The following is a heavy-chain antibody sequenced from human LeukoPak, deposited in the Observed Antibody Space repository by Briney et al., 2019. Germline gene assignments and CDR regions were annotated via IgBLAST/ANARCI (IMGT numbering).Heavy chain of an antibody. J-gene: IGHJ5*02. CDR3: ARDFGYNWKANWFDP. CDR2: ISYDGSNK. D-gene: IGHD1-1*01. V-gene: IGHV3-30*04. CDR1: GFTFSSYA. Sequence: GGSLRLSCAASGFTFSSYAMHWVRQAPGKGLEWVAVISYDGSNKYYADSVKGRFTISRDNSKNTLYLQMNSLRAEDTAVYYCARDFGYNWKANWFDPWGQGTLVTVS.